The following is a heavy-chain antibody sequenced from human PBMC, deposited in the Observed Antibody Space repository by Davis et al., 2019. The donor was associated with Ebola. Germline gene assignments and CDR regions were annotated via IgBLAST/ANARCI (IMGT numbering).Heavy chain of an antibody. J-gene: IGHJ5*02. V-gene: IGHV4-34*01. D-gene: IGHD2-15*01. Sequence: SETLSPPFAFHGGSFRGYHWSWIRQPPGKGLEWIGEINHNGSTNYNPSLKSRVTISVDTSKNQFSLKLSSVTAADTAVYYCARGLRYCSGGSCYYTRFDPWGQGTLVTVSS. CDR1: GGSFRGYH. CDR3: ARGLRYCSGGSCYYTRFDP. CDR2: INHNGST.